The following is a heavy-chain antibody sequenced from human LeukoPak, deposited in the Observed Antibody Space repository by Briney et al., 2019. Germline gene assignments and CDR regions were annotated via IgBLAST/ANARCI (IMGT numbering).Heavy chain of an antibody. CDR3: AKGDYGDYPHYYGMDV. J-gene: IGHJ6*02. CDR1: GFTFSSYS. V-gene: IGHV3-21*04. D-gene: IGHD4-17*01. CDR2: ISSSSSYI. Sequence: GGSLRLSCAASGFTFSSYSMNWVRQAPGKGLEWVSSISSSSSYIYYADSVKGRFTISRDNSKNTLYLQMNSLRAEDTAVYYCAKGDYGDYPHYYGMDVWGQGTTVTVSS.